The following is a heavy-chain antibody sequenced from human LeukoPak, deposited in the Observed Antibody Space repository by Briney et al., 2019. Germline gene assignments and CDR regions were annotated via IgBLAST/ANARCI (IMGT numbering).Heavy chain of an antibody. D-gene: IGHD3-10*01. CDR2: ISSSSSYI. CDR1: GFTFSSYS. CDR3: ARELDYYGSGSYSGY. Sequence: PGGSLRLSCAASGFTFSSYSMNWVRQAPGKGLEWVSSISSSSSYIYYADSVKGRFAISRDNAKNSLYLQMNSLRAEDTAVYYCARELDYYGSGSYSGYWGQGTLVTVSS. V-gene: IGHV3-21*01. J-gene: IGHJ4*02.